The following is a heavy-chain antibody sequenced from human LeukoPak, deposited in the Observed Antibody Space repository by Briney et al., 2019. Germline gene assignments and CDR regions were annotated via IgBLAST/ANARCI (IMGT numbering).Heavy chain of an antibody. CDR2: IYYSGST. D-gene: IGHD5-18*01. Sequence: SETLSLTCTVSGGSISSYCWSWIRQPPGKGLEWIGYIYYSGSTNYNPSLKSRVTISVDTSKNQFSLKLSSVTAADTAVYYCARRGGYSYGFDYWGQGTLVTVSS. CDR3: ARRGGYSYGFDY. CDR1: GGSISSYC. V-gene: IGHV4-59*01. J-gene: IGHJ4*02.